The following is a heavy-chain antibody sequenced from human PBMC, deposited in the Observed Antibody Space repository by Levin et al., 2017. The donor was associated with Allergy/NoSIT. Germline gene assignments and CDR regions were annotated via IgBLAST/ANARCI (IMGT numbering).Heavy chain of an antibody. J-gene: IGHJ6*03. CDR2: VFTRGSP. Sequence: LRLSCTVSGGSISSASYYWAWIRQPAGKGLQYIGRVFTRGSPNYNPSLKSRVTISIDASKNQVSLRLRSVTAADTAVYYCATEVRSSDSFGSGIFAATYDYYYMDVWGKGTTVSVSS. CDR1: GGSISSASYY. D-gene: IGHD3-10*01. CDR3: ATEVRSSDSFGSGIFAATYDYYYMDV. V-gene: IGHV4-61*02.